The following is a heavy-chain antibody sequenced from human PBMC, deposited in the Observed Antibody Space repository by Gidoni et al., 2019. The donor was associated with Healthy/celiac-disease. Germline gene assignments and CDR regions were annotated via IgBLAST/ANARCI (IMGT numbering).Heavy chain of an antibody. D-gene: IGHD6-19*01. CDR1: GFSLSTARMG. J-gene: IGHJ6*02. Sequence: QVTLKESGPVLVNPTETLTLTCPVPGFSLSTARMGVSWIRQPPGKALEWLAHIFSNDEKSYSTSLKSRLTISKDTSKSQVVLTMTNMDPVDTATYYCARTSSGYSSGWYYYYYGMDVWGQGTTVTVSS. CDR2: IFSNDEK. V-gene: IGHV2-26*01. CDR3: ARTSSGYSSGWYYYYYGMDV.